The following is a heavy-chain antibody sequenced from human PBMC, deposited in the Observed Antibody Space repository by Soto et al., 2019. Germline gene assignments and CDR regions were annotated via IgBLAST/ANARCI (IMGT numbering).Heavy chain of an antibody. D-gene: IGHD2-21*02. J-gene: IGHJ5*02. CDR2: ISHYGNT. CDR3: ARNGDCTSGICYVGWFDP. V-gene: IGHV4-4*02. CDR1: GGSMRNDDW. Sequence: QVQLQESGPGLVEPSGILSLTCGVSGGSMRNDDWWSWVRQTPGKGLEWIGEISHYGNTNYNPSLKSRVTMSIDTSKNQFFLKVRSLTAADTAMYYCARNGDCTSGICYVGWFDPWGQGTRVSVSS.